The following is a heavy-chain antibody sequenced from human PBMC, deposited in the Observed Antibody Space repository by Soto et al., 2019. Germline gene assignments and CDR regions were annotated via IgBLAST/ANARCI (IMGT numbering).Heavy chain of an antibody. CDR1: GGPLSRYH. CDR3: ARMNYYDTSGYPFDY. Sequence: PSGTPSPTLPVSGGPLSRYHLGWVPAPPGKGLEWIGYIYYSGSTNCNPSLKSRVTISVDTSKNQFSLKLSSVTAADTAVYYCARMNYYDTSGYPFDYWGQGMMVTVS. D-gene: IGHD3-22*01. V-gene: IGHV4-59*01. J-gene: IGHJ4*02. CDR2: IYYSGST.